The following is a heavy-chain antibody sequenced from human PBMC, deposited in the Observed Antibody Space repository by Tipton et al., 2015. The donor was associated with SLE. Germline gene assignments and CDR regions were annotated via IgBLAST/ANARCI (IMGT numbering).Heavy chain of an antibody. V-gene: IGHV1-8*01. Sequence: QSGPEVKKPGASMKVSCKASGYTFISRDINWVRQATGQGLEWMGWVNPKSGNTGYAQKFQGRVSMTRNTSTSTVYMELSSLRSEDTAVYYCARGSVYFHYYMDVWGKGTTVTV. J-gene: IGHJ6*03. CDR1: GYTFISRD. CDR2: VNPKSGNT. CDR3: ARGSVYFHYYMDV.